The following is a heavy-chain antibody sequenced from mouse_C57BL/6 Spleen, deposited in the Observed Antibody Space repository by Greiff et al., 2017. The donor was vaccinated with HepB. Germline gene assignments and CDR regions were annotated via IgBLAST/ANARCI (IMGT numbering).Heavy chain of an antibody. V-gene: IGHV1-26*01. CDR1: GYTFTDYY. J-gene: IGHJ2*01. CDR2: INPNNGGT. CDR3: ARDSSGYYYFDY. Sequence: VQLQQSGPELVKPGASVKISCKASGYTFTDYYMNWVKQSHGKSLEWIGDINPNNGGTSYNQKFKGKATLTVDKSSSTAYMELRSLTSEDSAVYYCARDSSGYYYFDYWGQGTTLTVSS. D-gene: IGHD3-2*02.